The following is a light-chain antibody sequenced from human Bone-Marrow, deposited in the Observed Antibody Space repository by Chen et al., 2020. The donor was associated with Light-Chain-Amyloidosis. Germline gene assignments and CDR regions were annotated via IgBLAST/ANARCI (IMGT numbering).Light chain of an antibody. CDR1: NIGSTS. Sequence: SYVLTQPSPVSGAPGQTATIARGGNNIGSTSVLWYQQTPGQAPLLVVYDDSDRPSGIPERLSGSNSGNTATLTISRVEAGDEADYYCQVWDRSSDRPVFGGGTKLTVL. CDR3: QVWDRSSDRPV. CDR2: DDS. J-gene: IGLJ3*02. V-gene: IGLV3-21*02.